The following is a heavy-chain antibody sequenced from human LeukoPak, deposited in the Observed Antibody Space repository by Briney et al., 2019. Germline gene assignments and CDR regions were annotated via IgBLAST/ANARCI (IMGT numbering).Heavy chain of an antibody. CDR1: GFSFSSFS. CDR3: AKDSAKKYDDY. V-gene: IGHV3-21*04. CDR2: ISGGSSFT. D-gene: IGHD2/OR15-2a*01. Sequence: GGSLRLSCAASGFSFSSFSMNWVRQAPGKGLEWVSYISGGSSFTYYVDSVKGRFTISRDNAKNSLYLQMNSLRAEDTAVYYCAKDSAKKYDDYWGQGTLVTVSS. J-gene: IGHJ4*02.